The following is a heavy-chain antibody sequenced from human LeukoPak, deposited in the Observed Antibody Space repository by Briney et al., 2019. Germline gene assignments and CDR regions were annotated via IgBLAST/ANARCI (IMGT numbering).Heavy chain of an antibody. Sequence: GRSLRFSCAASGFTFSSYGMHWVRQAPGKGLEWVAVIWYDGSDKYYADSVKGRFTISRDNSKNTLYLQMNSLRAEDTAVYYCAKDKDYGYYMDVWGKGTTVTVSS. CDR1: GFTFSSYG. J-gene: IGHJ6*03. V-gene: IGHV3-33*06. CDR2: IWYDGSDK. D-gene: IGHD3-16*01. CDR3: AKDKDYGYYMDV.